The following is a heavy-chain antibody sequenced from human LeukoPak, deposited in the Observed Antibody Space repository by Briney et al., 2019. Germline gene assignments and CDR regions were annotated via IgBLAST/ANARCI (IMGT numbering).Heavy chain of an antibody. D-gene: IGHD2-15*01. Sequence: SETLSLTCTVSGGPVSSGSYYWSWLRQPPGKGLEWIGYIYYSGSTNYNPSLKSRVTISVDTSKNQFSLRLSSVTAADTAVYYCARVDIVGVVAATLGAFDIWGQGTMVTVSS. CDR2: IYYSGST. CDR3: ARVDIVGVVAATLGAFDI. J-gene: IGHJ3*02. V-gene: IGHV4-61*01. CDR1: GGPVSSGSYY.